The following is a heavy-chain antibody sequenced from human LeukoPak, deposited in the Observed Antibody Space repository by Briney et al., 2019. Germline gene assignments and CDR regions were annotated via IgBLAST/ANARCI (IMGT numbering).Heavy chain of an antibody. CDR2: ISSSGSTI. CDR1: GFTFSSYE. V-gene: IGHV3-48*03. J-gene: IGHJ3*02. D-gene: IGHD3-9*01. Sequence: GGSLRLSCAASGFTFSSYEMNWVRQAPGKGLEWVSYISSSGSTIYYADSVKGRFTISRDNAKNSLYLQMNSLRAEDTAVYYCAREQIRYFDAFDIWGQGTMVTVSS. CDR3: AREQIRYFDAFDI.